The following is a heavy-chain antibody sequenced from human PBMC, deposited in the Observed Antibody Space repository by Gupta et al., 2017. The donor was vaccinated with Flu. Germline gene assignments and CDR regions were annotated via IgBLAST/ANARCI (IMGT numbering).Heavy chain of an antibody. J-gene: IGHJ4*02. V-gene: IGHV3-30*07. CDR3: ARGTSMIAFDY. Sequence: DSVKGRFTISRDNSKNTLNLQMNSLRAEDTAVYFCARGTSMIAFDYWGQGTLVTVSS. D-gene: IGHD3-22*01.